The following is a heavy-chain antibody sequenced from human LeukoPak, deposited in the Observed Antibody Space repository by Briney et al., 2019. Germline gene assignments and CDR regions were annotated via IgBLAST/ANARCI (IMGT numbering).Heavy chain of an antibody. D-gene: IGHD4-23*01. J-gene: IGHJ6*02. CDR3: ARLTTVGDYYYGMDV. CDR1: GXTFSSYS. Sequence: PGGSLRLSCAASGXTFSSYSMNWVRQAPGKGLEWVSSISSSSSYIYYADSVKGRFTISRDNAKNSLYLQMNSLRAEDTAVYYCARLTTVGDYYYGMDVWGQGTTVTVSS. CDR2: ISSSSSYI. V-gene: IGHV3-21*01.